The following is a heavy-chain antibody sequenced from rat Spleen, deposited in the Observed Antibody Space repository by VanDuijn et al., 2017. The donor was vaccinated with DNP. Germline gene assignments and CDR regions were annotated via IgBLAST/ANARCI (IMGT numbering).Heavy chain of an antibody. J-gene: IGHJ3*01. CDR1: GFTFSDYY. CDR2: ISYNGGST. D-gene: IGHD1-1*01. Sequence: EVLLVESDGGLVQPGRSLKLSCAVSGFTFSDYYMAWVRQAPAKGLEWVATISYNGGSTYYPDSVKGRFTISRDNAKSTLYLQMNSLRSEDTATYYCTRFEWGFAYWGQGTLVTVSS. V-gene: IGHV5-29*01. CDR3: TRFEWGFAY.